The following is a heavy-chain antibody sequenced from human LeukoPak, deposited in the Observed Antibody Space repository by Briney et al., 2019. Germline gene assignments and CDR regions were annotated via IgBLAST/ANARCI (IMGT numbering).Heavy chain of an antibody. CDR2: IIPIFGTA. J-gene: IGHJ5*02. CDR1: GYTFTSYA. D-gene: IGHD3-22*01. Sequence: SVKVSCKASGYTFTSYAISWVRQAPGQGLEWMGGIIPIFGTANYAQKFQGRVTITADESTSTAYMELSSLRSEDTAVYYCARAPRPNYDSSGDNWFDPWGQGTLVTVSS. CDR3: ARAPRPNYDSSGDNWFDP. V-gene: IGHV1-69*13.